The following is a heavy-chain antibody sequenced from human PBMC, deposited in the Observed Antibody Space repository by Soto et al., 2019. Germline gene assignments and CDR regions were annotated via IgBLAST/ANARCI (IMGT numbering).Heavy chain of an antibody. V-gene: IGHV4-4*07. J-gene: IGHJ4*02. Sequence: SETLSLTCTVSGDSISSYFWSWIRQPAGKGLEWIGRVHTSGSTTYNPSLKSRVTMSVDTSKSQFSLKLTSVTAADTAVYYCVREKAVASTRCIHFWGPGTLGTVSS. D-gene: IGHD6-19*01. CDR3: VREKAVASTRCIHF. CDR1: GDSISSYF. CDR2: VHTSGST.